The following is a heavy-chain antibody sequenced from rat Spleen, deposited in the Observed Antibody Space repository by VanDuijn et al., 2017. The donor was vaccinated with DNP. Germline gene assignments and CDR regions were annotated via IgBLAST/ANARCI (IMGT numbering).Heavy chain of an antibody. CDR1: GFDFTSYG. Sequence: EVQLVESGGGLVQPKGSLKLSCAASGFDFTSYGMSWVRQAPGKGLDLVADISSKSYNYATYYVDSVKDRFTISRDDSKNMVYLQMDNLKTEDTAMYYCTAAGITGDYWGQGVMVTVSS. D-gene: IGHD1-4*01. J-gene: IGHJ2*01. V-gene: IGHV10-10*01. CDR2: ISSKSYNYAT. CDR3: TAAGITGDY.